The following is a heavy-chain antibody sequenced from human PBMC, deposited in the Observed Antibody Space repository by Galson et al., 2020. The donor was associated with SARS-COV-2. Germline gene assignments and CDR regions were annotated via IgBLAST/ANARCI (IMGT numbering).Heavy chain of an antibody. V-gene: IGHV3-30*18. D-gene: IGHD2-2*01. J-gene: IGHJ6*02. CDR3: AKAAMDDRGYYCYGMDV. Sequence: GGSLRLSCAASGFTFSSYGMHWVRQAPGKGLEWVAVISYDGSNKYYADSVKGRFTISRDNSKNTLYLQMNSLRAEDTAVYYCAKAAMDDRGYYCYGMDVWGQRTTVTVSS. CDR1: GFTFSSYG. CDR2: ISYDGSNK.